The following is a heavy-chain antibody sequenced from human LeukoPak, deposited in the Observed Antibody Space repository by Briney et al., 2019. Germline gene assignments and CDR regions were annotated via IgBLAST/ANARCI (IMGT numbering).Heavy chain of an antibody. Sequence: GGSLRLSCAASGFTFSSYEMNWVRQAPGKGLEWVSYISSSGSTIYYEDSVKGRFTISRDNAKNSLYLQMNSLRAEDTAVYYCARGRNWNYLIYFDYWGQGTLVTVSS. J-gene: IGHJ4*02. CDR2: ISSSGSTI. V-gene: IGHV3-48*03. CDR1: GFTFSSYE. CDR3: ARGRNWNYLIYFDY. D-gene: IGHD1-7*01.